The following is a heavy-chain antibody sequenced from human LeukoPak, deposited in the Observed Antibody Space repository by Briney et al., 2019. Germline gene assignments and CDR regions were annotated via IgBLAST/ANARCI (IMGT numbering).Heavy chain of an antibody. Sequence: SETLSLTCTVSGGSISSYYWSWIRQPPGKGLEWIGYIHYSGSTHYNPSLKSRVTISVDTSKNQFSLKLSSVTAADTAVYYCARGPLIDFWGQGTLVTVSS. CDR1: GGSISSYY. J-gene: IGHJ4*02. CDR2: IHYSGST. V-gene: IGHV4-59*01. CDR3: ARGPLIDF.